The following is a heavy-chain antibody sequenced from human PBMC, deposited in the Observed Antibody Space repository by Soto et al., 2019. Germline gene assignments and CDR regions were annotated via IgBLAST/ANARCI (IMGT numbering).Heavy chain of an antibody. V-gene: IGHV4-38-2*01. J-gene: IGHJ6*02. CDR3: ARVDNWNYLTNYYGMDV. CDR1: GYPISSGYY. Sequence: LSLTCAVSGYPISSGYYWGWIRQPPGKGLEWIGSIYHSGSTYYNPSLKSRVTISVDTSKNQFSLKLSSVTAADTAVYYCARVDNWNYLTNYYGMDVWGQGTTVTVSS. CDR2: IYHSGST. D-gene: IGHD1-7*01.